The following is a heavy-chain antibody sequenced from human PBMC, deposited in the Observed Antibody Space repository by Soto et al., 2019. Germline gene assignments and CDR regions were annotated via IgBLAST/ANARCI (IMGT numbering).Heavy chain of an antibody. D-gene: IGHD3-22*01. CDR3: ARESGYTFDY. CDR1: GYSLRACSY. Sequence: PPDAQSLPCCVSGYSLRACSYWGLIRQHPGKGLEWVGSIYHSGNTYYNPSLKSRVTMSIDTSKNQFSLNLTSVTVADTAVYYCARESGYTFDYWGQGTLVTFSS. J-gene: IGHJ4*02. V-gene: IGHV4-38-2*02. CDR2: IYHSGNT.